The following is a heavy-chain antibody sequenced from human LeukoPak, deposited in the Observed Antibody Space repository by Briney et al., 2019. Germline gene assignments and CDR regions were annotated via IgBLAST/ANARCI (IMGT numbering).Heavy chain of an antibody. D-gene: IGHD6-13*01. CDR1: GGSISSGDYY. CDR3: ARSSLYSSSRYFDY. V-gene: IGHV4-30-4*08. CDR2: IYYSGNT. J-gene: IGHJ4*02. Sequence: PSQTLSLTCTVSGGSISSGDYYWSWIRQPPGKGLEWIGCIYYSGNTYYNPSLKSRVTISVDTSKNQFSLKLSSVTAADTAVYYCARSSLYSSSRYFDYRGQGTLVTVSS.